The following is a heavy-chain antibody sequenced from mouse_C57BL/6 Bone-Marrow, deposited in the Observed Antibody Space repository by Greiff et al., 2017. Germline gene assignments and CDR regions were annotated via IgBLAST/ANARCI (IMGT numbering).Heavy chain of an antibody. CDR1: GFNIKDYY. Sequence: VQLKQSGAELVRPGASVKLSCTASGFNIKDYYMHWVKQRPEQGLEWIGRIDPEDGDTEYAPKFQGKATMTADTSSNTAYLQLSSLTAEDTAVYYCTSPYYYGSSYGYWGQGTTLTVSS. CDR2: IDPEDGDT. J-gene: IGHJ2*01. V-gene: IGHV14-1*01. CDR3: TSPYYYGSSYGY. D-gene: IGHD1-1*01.